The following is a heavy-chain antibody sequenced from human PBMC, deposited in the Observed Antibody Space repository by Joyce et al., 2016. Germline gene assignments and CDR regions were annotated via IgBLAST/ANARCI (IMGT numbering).Heavy chain of an antibody. D-gene: IGHD6-19*01. CDR2: IDRTGNT. CDR1: GESFSDYY. Sequence: QVQLQQWGAGLLKPSETLSLTCAVYGESFSDYYWSWIRQPPGKGLEWIWEIDRTGNTNYNPSLKRRVAISVDTSKNYFSLKLNSVTAADTAVYYCARGRSSGRPFDAFNIWGQGTIVTVSS. J-gene: IGHJ3*02. CDR3: ARGRSSGRPFDAFNI. V-gene: IGHV4-34*01.